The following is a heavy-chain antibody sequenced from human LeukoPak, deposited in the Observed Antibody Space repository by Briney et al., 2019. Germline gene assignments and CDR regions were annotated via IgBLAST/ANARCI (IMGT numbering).Heavy chain of an antibody. J-gene: IGHJ1*01. CDR3: ARGLSGSYFSFQY. CDR1: GYTFASYG. CDR2: FSAYNGNT. V-gene: IGHV1-18*01. Sequence: ASVKVSCKASGYTFASYGIGWVRQAPGQGLEWMGYFSAYNGNTNYAQKFLDRVTMTTDTPTSTAYMELRSLRSDDTAVYYCARGLSGSYFSFQYWGQGTLVTVSS. D-gene: IGHD1-26*01.